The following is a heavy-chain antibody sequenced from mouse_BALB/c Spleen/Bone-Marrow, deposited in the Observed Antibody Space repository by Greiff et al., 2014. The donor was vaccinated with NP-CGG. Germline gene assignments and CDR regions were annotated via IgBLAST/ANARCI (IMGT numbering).Heavy chain of an antibody. Sequence: VKLMESDAELVKPGASVKISCKASGYTFTDHAIHWVKQKPEQGLEWIGYISPENGDIKYNEKFKGKATLTADKSSSTAYMQLNSLTSEDSAVYFCKRSDGNYYAMDYWGQGTSVTVSS. CDR2: ISPENGDI. J-gene: IGHJ4*01. CDR3: KRSDGNYYAMDY. D-gene: IGHD2-1*01. V-gene: IGHV1S53*02. CDR1: GYTFTDHA.